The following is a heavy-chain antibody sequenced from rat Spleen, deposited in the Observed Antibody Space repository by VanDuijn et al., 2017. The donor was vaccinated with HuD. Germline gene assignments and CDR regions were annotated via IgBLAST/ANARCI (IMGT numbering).Heavy chain of an antibody. J-gene: IGHJ2*01. Sequence: EVQLVESGGGLVQPGRSLKLSCVASGFTFNNYWMTWIRQAPTKGLEWVASISYDGTATYYRDSVKGRFTLSRDNANSTLYLQMDSLRSEDTATYYCARHDYTTNYYYYFDYWGQGVMVTVSS. CDR1: GFTFNNYW. CDR3: ARHDYTTNYYYYFDY. CDR2: ISYDGTAT. D-gene: IGHD1-6*01. V-gene: IGHV5-29*01.